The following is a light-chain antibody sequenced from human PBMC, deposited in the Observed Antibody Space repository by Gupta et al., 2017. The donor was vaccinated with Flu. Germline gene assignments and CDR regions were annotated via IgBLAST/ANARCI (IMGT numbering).Light chain of an antibody. CDR2: GNS. CDR1: SSNIGAGYD. V-gene: IGLV1-40*01. J-gene: IGLJ1*01. CDR3: QSYDSSLSGYV. Sequence: QSVLTQPPSVSGAPGQRVPISCPGSSSNIGAGYDVHWYQQLPGTAPKPLIYGNSNRPSGVPDRFSGSKSGTSASLAITGLQAEDEADYYCQSYDSSLSGYVFGTGTKVTVL.